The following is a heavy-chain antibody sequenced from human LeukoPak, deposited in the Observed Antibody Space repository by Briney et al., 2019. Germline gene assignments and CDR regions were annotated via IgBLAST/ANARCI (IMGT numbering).Heavy chain of an antibody. Sequence: GGSLKLSCAASGFTFSSYGMHWVRQAPGKGLEWVAFIRYDGSNKYYADSVKGRFTISRDNSKNTLYLQMNSLRAEDTAVYYCARDGRSGSNYGRVDYWGQGTLVTVSS. V-gene: IGHV3-30*02. J-gene: IGHJ4*02. D-gene: IGHD1-26*01. CDR1: GFTFSSYG. CDR3: ARDGRSGSNYGRVDY. CDR2: IRYDGSNK.